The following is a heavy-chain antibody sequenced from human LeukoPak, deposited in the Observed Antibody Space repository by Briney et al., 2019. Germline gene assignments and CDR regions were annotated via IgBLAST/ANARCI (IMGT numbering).Heavy chain of an antibody. J-gene: IGHJ6*02. CDR3: ARDYQYYGFWSGHLYYYYYYGMDV. V-gene: IGHV3-7*01. CDR2: IKQDGSEK. Sequence: PGESLRLSCAASGFTFSSYWMSWVRQAPGKGLEWVANIKQDGSEKYYVDSVKGRFTISRDNAKNSLYLQMNSLRAEDTAVYYCARDYQYYGFWSGHLYYYYYYGMDVWGQGTTVTVSS. D-gene: IGHD3-3*01. CDR1: GFTFSSYW.